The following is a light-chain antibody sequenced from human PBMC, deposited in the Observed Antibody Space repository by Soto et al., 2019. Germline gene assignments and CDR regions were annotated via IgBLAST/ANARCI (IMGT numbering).Light chain of an antibody. Sequence: QSALTQPRSVSGSPGQSVTISCTGTSSDVGGYHYVSWYQQHPGKAPKLMISDVSKRPSGVPDRFSGSKSGNTASLTISGLQAEEEDDYYCCSYAGSYSSHYVFGTGTKLTVL. J-gene: IGLJ1*01. CDR1: SSDVGGYHY. CDR3: CSYAGSYSSHYV. V-gene: IGLV2-11*01. CDR2: DVS.